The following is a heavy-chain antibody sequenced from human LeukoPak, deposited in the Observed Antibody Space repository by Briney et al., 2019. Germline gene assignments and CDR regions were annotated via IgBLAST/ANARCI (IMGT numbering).Heavy chain of an antibody. CDR2: MNPNNGNT. D-gene: IGHD6-13*01. J-gene: IGHJ5*02. V-gene: IGHV1-8*01. CDR3: ARVARQLVPRWFDP. CDR1: GYTFTNYD. Sequence: ASVKVSCKASGYTFTNYDINWVRQATGQGLEWMGWMNPNNGNTGYAQKFQGRVTMTRNTSISTAFMELSSLRSEDTAVYYCARVARQLVPRWFDPWGQGTLVTVSS.